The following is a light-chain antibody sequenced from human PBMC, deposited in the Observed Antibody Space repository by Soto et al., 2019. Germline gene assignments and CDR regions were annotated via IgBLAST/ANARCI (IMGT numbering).Light chain of an antibody. J-gene: IGKJ1*01. CDR2: DAS. V-gene: IGKV3-11*01. Sequence: EIVMTQSPDTLSVSPGDGATLSCRASHSVDSNLAWYQQKPGQTPRLLIYDASNRATGIPARFSGSGSGTDFTLTISSLEPEDFAVYYCQQRSNWPPWTFGQGTKVDIK. CDR1: HSVDSN. CDR3: QQRSNWPPWT.